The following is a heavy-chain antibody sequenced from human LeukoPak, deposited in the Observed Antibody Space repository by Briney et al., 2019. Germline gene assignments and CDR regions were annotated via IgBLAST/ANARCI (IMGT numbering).Heavy chain of an antibody. CDR1: GGSFSGYY. CDR3: ARGPPYSGSIH. CDR2: INHSGST. V-gene: IGHV4-34*01. J-gene: IGHJ4*02. D-gene: IGHD5-12*01. Sequence: PSETLSLTCAVYGGSFSGYYWSWIRQPPGKGLEWIGEINHSGSTNYNPSLKSRVTISVDTSKNQFSLKLSSVTAADTAVYYCARGPPYSGSIHWGQGTLVTVSS.